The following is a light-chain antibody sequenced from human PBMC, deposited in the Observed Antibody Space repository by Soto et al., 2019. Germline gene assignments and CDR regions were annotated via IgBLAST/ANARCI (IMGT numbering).Light chain of an antibody. CDR1: QSVTSN. CDR3: QQYNHWPPT. J-gene: IGKJ1*01. Sequence: EIVMTQSPATLSVSPGERVTLSCRASQSVTSNLAWYQHKPGQAPVLHIFGASTRATGLPARFSGSGSGTEFTLTITSLRSEDLAVYCCQQYNHWPPTFGHGTKVDIK. V-gene: IGKV3-15*01. CDR2: GAS.